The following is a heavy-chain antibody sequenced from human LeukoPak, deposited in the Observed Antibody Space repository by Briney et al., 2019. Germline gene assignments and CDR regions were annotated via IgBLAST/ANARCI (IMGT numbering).Heavy chain of an antibody. CDR3: ARDLSGNYPFDY. CDR1: GYIFTGYY. J-gene: IGHJ4*02. V-gene: IGHV1-2*02. Sequence: ASVKVSCKTSGYIFTGYYMHWVRQAPGQGLEWMGWINPNSGGTNYAQKFQGRVTMTRDTSIGTAYMELSRLRSDDTAVYYCARDLSGNYPFDYWGQGTLVTVSS. CDR2: INPNSGGT. D-gene: IGHD1-26*01.